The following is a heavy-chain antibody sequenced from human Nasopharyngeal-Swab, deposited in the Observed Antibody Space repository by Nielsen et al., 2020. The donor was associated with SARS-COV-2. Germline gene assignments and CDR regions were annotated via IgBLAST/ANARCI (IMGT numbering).Heavy chain of an antibody. CDR2: ISSTSTI. J-gene: IGHJ4*02. V-gene: IGHV3-48*04. CDR3: AAVSSSGWYEIDY. Sequence: GESLKISCAASEFTFSSYSLNWVRQAPGKGLEWVSYISSTSTIYHADSVKGRFTISRDNAKNSLYLQMNSLRAEDTAVYYCAAVSSSGWYEIDYWGQGTLVTVST. CDR1: EFTFSSYS. D-gene: IGHD6-19*01.